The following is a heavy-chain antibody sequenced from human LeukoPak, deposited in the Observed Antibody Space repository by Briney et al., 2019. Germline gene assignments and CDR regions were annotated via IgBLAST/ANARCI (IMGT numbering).Heavy chain of an antibody. Sequence: SETLSLTCAVYGGSFSGYYWSWIRQPPGKGLEWIGEINHSGSTNYNPSLKSRVTISVDTSKNQFSLKLSSVTAADTAVYYCARLGHYGSGRSFGYWGRGTLVTVSS. V-gene: IGHV4-34*01. CDR2: INHSGST. CDR1: GGSFSGYY. J-gene: IGHJ4*02. CDR3: ARLGHYGSGRSFGY. D-gene: IGHD3-10*01.